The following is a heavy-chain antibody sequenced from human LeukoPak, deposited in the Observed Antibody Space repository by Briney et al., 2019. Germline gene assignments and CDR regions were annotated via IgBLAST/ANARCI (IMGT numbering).Heavy chain of an antibody. Sequence: SVKVSCKASGGTFSSYTISWVRQAPGQGLEWMGRIIPILGIANYAQKFQGRVTITADKCTSTAYMELSSLRSEDTAVYYCAREEDYYDSSGYSFVSDYWGQGILVSVSS. J-gene: IGHJ4*02. CDR1: GGTFSSYT. D-gene: IGHD3-22*01. V-gene: IGHV1-69*04. CDR2: IIPILGIA. CDR3: AREEDYYDSSGYSFVSDY.